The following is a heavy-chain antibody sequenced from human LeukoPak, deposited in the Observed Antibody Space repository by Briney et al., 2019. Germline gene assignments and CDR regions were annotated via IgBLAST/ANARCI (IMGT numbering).Heavy chain of an antibody. CDR3: ARAPYEYDSSGIDY. CDR2: IYTSGHT. J-gene: IGHJ4*02. D-gene: IGHD3-22*01. CDR1: GGYISSYY. V-gene: IGHV4-4*07. Sequence: WDTLCLTFTVSGGYISSYYWSWIRQPAGKGLEWIEPIYTSGHTNHNPTLKDRVTKSVDTSKTHFSLKLSSVTAADTAVYYSARAPYEYDSSGIDYWGQGTLVSVSS.